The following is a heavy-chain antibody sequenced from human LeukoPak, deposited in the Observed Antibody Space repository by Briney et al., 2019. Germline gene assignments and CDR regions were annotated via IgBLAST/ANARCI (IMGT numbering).Heavy chain of an antibody. CDR2: ISGSGGST. Sequence: GGSLRLSCAASEFTFSSYAMSWVRQAPGKGLEWVSTISGSGGSTYYADSVKGRFTVSRDISKNTLYLQMNSLRAEDTAVYYCAKLLTPYSSSSPIPSYWGQGTLVTVSS. CDR1: EFTFSSYA. J-gene: IGHJ4*02. D-gene: IGHD6-6*01. CDR3: AKLLTPYSSSSPIPSY. V-gene: IGHV3-23*01.